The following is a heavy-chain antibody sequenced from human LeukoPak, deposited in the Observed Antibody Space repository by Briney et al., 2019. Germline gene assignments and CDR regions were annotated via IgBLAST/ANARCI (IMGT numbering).Heavy chain of an antibody. Sequence: GGSLRLSCAASGFTFSIYSMNWVRQAPGKGLEWVSHISGGSSSVYYADSVKGRFTISRDNAKNSLYLQMNSLRDEDTAVYYCARKYGGYADYWGQGTLVTVSS. CDR1: GFTFSIYS. CDR3: ARKYGGYADY. J-gene: IGHJ4*02. CDR2: ISGGSSSV. V-gene: IGHV3-48*02. D-gene: IGHD5-12*01.